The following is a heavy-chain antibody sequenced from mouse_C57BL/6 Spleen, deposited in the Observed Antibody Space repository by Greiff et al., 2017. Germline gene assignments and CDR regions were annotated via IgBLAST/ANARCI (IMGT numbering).Heavy chain of an antibody. CDR2: INPSSGYT. D-gene: IGHD2-4*01. CDR3: ARKGAYDYDVDFDY. J-gene: IGHJ2*01. CDR1: GYTFTSYT. Sequence: QVHVKQSGAELARPGASVKMSCKASGYTFTSYTMHWVKQRPGQGLEWIGYINPSSGYTKYNQKFKDKATLTADKSSSTAYMQLSSLTSEDSAVYYCARKGAYDYDVDFDYWGQGTTLTVSS. V-gene: IGHV1-4*01.